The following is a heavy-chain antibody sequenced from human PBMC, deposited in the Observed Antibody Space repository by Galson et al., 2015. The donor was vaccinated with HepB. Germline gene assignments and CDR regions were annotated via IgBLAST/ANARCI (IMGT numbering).Heavy chain of an antibody. CDR2: ITGSGDGT. CDR3: AKDRALITAPGSLY. Sequence: SLRLSCAASGFPFSTYVMTWVRQAPGKGLQWVSSITGSGDGTYYADSVKGRFTISRDNSKNTLYLQMNSLRVEDTAIYYCAKDRALITAPGSLYWGQGTLVTVSS. V-gene: IGHV3-23*01. J-gene: IGHJ4*02. D-gene: IGHD6-13*01. CDR1: GFPFSTYV.